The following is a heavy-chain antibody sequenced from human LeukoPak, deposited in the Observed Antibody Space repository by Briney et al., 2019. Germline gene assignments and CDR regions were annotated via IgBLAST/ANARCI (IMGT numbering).Heavy chain of an antibody. V-gene: IGHV1-18*01. CDR3: ARDPSNSSGYHAHFDS. D-gene: IGHD3-22*01. CDR2: ISCYNGDT. Sequence: ASVKVSCTASGYTFTSYGISWVRQAPGQGLEWMGWISCYNGDTIYAQNVQGRVTMTTDASTRTVYIELRNLGPDDTAMYYCARDPSNSSGYHAHFDSWGQGTLVTVSS. CDR1: GYTFTSYG. J-gene: IGHJ4*02.